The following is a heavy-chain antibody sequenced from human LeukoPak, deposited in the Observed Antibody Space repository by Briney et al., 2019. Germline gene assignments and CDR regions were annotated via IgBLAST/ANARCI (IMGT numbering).Heavy chain of an antibody. CDR3: AKMESYSSSSGDFDY. V-gene: IGHV3-30-3*02. CDR2: TSSDGRSK. D-gene: IGHD6-6*01. J-gene: IGHJ4*02. Sequence: GGSLRLSCEASGITFSSYVMHWVRQAPGKGLEWVAVTSSDGRSKHYADSVKGRFTISRDNSKNTLYLQMNSLRAEDTAVYYCAKMESYSSSSGDFDYWGQGTLVTVSS. CDR1: GITFSSYV.